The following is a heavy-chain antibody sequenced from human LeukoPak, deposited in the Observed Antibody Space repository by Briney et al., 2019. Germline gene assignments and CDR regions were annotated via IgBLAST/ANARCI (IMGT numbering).Heavy chain of an antibody. D-gene: IGHD6-6*01. Sequence: GGSLRLSCAASGFTFSSYSMSWVRQAPGKGLEWVSSISSSSSYIYYADSVKGRFTISRDNAENSLYLQMNSLRAEDTAVYYCARDRVLGFQHWGQGTLVTVPS. CDR1: GFTFSSYS. CDR3: ARDRVLGFQH. CDR2: ISSSSSYI. J-gene: IGHJ1*01. V-gene: IGHV3-21*01.